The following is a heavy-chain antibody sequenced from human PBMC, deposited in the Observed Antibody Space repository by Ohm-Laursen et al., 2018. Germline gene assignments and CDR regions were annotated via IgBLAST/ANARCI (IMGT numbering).Heavy chain of an antibody. CDR1: GFTFDAYA. CDR2: ITWNSGTI. CDR3: AKMVGAWDFFDY. J-gene: IGHJ4*02. Sequence: RSLRLSCTASGFTFDAYAMHWVRQAQGKGLEWVSGITWNSGTITYADSVKGRFTISRDNAKNSLYLQMNSLRAEDTVLYYCAKMVGAWDFFDYWGQGTLVTVSS. V-gene: IGHV3-9*01. D-gene: IGHD1-26*01.